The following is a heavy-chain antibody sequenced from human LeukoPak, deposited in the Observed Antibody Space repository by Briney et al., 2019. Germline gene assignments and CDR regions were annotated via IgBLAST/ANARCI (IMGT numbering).Heavy chain of an antibody. CDR2: IRSKAYGGTT. V-gene: IGHV3-49*04. Sequence: QPGGSPRPSRTAVVLYFVDYAVRSGRQAPGKGLEWVGFIRSKAYGGTTEYAASVKGRFTISRDDSKSIAYLQMNILKTETAVEYCWCRVEPGTYDYWGQGTLVTVST. D-gene: IGHD1-14*01. CDR1: VLYFVDYA. J-gene: IGHJ4*02. CDR3: CRVEPGTYDY.